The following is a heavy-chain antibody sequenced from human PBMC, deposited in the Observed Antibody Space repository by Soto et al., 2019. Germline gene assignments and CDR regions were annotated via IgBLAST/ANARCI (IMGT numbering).Heavy chain of an antibody. J-gene: IGHJ5*02. V-gene: IGHV3-33*01. Sequence: PGGSLRLSCEVSGFSLSGYGMHWVRQAPGKGLEWVAVIWYHGATKNYADSVRGRFTISRDTSKNMVYLQMDSLKVEDTAVYYCARDRQQLNWFDPWGQGT. D-gene: IGHD6-13*01. CDR2: IWYHGATK. CDR1: GFSLSGYG. CDR3: ARDRQQLNWFDP.